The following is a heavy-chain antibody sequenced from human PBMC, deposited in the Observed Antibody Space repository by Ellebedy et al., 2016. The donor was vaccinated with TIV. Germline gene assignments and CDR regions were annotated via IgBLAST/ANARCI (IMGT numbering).Heavy chain of an antibody. Sequence: GESLKISCAASGFTFRSYDMHWVRQVPGRGLEWVSAVGLTDGTSDPDTIYTDSVRGRFTISRENAKNSLYLQMSSLAVGDTAVYYCVRGWQPEGGADYFDYWGQGTLVTVSS. V-gene: IGHV3-13*01. CDR1: GFTFRSYD. D-gene: IGHD1-14*01. CDR3: VRGWQPEGGADYFDY. CDR2: VGLTDGTSDPDT. J-gene: IGHJ4*02.